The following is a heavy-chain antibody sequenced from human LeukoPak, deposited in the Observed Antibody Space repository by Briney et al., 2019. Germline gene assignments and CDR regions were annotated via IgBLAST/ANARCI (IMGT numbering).Heavy chain of an antibody. CDR3: ARDRLLWF. J-gene: IGHJ4*02. CDR1: GFTFSSYT. V-gene: IGHV3-21*01. D-gene: IGHD3-10*01. Sequence: GESLRLSCAASGFTFSSYTMNWVRQAPGRGLEWVSSISSTGSYIYYADSVRGRFTISRDNAKNSLYLQMNSLRAEDTAVYYCARDRLLWFGGQGTLVTVSS. CDR2: ISSTGSYI.